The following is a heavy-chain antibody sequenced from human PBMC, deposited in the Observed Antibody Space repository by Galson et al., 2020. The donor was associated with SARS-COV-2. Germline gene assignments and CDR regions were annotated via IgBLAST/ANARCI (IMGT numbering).Heavy chain of an antibody. Sequence: GESLKISCKGSGYSFTSYWIGWVRQMPGKGLEWMGIIYPGDSDTRYSPSFQGQVTISADKSISTAYLQWSSLKASDTAMYYCARLRWFGELSLGHGAFDIWGQGTMVTVSS. CDR2: IYPGDSDT. CDR3: ARLRWFGELSLGHGAFDI. CDR1: GYSFTSYW. V-gene: IGHV5-51*01. D-gene: IGHD3-10*01. J-gene: IGHJ3*02.